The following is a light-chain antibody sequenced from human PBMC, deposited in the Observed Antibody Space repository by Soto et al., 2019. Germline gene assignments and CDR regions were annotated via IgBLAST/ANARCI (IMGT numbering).Light chain of an antibody. J-gene: IGKJ5*01. CDR1: QTISSW. V-gene: IGKV1-5*03. CDR2: KAS. CDR3: EQYNSLIT. Sequence: DIQMTQSPSTLSASVGDRVTITCRASQTISSWLAWYQQKPGKAPKLLIYKASSLESGVQSRFRGSGSGTEFTLTIRSLKPDDFATYYCEQYNSLITFGKGKRLENK.